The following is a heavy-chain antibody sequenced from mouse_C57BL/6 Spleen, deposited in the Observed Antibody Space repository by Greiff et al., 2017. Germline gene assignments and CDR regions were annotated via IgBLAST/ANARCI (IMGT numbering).Heavy chain of an antibody. V-gene: IGHV1-52*01. CDR1: GYTFTSYW. J-gene: IGHJ4*01. Sequence: VQLQQPGAELVRPGSSVKLSCKASGYTFTSYWMHWVKQRPIQGLEWIGNIDPSDSATHYNQKFKDKATLTVDKSSSTAYMQLSSLTSEDSAVYYCARKRGYYAMGDWGQGTTGTVSS. CDR3: ARKRGYYAMGD. CDR2: IDPSDSAT.